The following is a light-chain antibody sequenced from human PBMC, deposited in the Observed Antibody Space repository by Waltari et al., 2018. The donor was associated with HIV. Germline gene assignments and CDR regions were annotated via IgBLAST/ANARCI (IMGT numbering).Light chain of an antibody. Sequence: EIVLTQSPDTLSLSPGERATLSCRASQSDTIDFLAWYQQRPGQAPRLLISGASNRATGIPDRFSGSGSGTDFTLTITRLEPEDCAVYYCQKYDTSPELTFGGGTRVVMK. CDR2: GAS. CDR1: QSDTIDF. CDR3: QKYDTSPELT. V-gene: IGKV3-20*01. J-gene: IGKJ4*01.